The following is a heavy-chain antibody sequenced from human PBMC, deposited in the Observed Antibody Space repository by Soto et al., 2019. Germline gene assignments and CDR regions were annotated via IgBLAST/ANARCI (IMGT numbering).Heavy chain of an antibody. CDR3: ERGGSSNWQVALDI. CDR2: IKDGGSS. V-gene: IGHV4-34*01. D-gene: IGHD4-4*01. CDR1: AGSFSYYY. Sequence: QVQQQPWGAGLLTPSETLSLTCTVYAGSFSYYYWNWIRRSQGPGLESIGKIKDGGSSSYNPSLRSRVSISVDISKNQFSLTVSAVTAADTAGYYCERGGSSNWQVALDIWGQGTMVPVSS. J-gene: IGHJ3*02.